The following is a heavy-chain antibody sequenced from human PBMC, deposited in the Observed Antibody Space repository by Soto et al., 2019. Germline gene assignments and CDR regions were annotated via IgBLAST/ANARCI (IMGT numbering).Heavy chain of an antibody. J-gene: IGHJ4*02. Sequence: EVQLLESGGGLVQPGGSLRLSCAASGFTFSSFAMTWVRQAPGKGLEWVSSVSGSGGRTSYADSVKGRVTIARDNSNNTRYLQINSLRAEDTAVYYCTIVANDHWGQGTLVIVSS. V-gene: IGHV3-23*01. CDR1: GFTFSSFA. CDR3: TIVANDH. D-gene: IGHD5-12*01. CDR2: VSGSGGRT.